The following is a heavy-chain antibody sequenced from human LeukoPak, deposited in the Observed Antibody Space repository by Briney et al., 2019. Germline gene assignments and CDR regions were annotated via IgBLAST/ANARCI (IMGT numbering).Heavy chain of an antibody. D-gene: IGHD1-1*01. CDR3: ARKTGTTGEAFDY. CDR1: GFTFSTYS. J-gene: IGHJ4*02. CDR2: ISDSSAM. Sequence: GGSLRLSCAASGFTFSTYSMKWVRQAPGKGLEWVSYISDSSAMYYADSVRGRFTISRENDKNSLFLQMNSLRAEDTAVYYCARKTGTTGEAFDYWGQGTQVTVSS. V-gene: IGHV3-48*01.